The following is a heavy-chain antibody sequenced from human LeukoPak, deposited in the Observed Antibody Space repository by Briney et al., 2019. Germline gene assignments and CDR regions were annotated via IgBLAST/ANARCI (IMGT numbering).Heavy chain of an antibody. Sequence: SETLSLTCTVSGGSISSGSYYWSWIRQPAGKGLEWIGRIYTSGSTNYNPSLKSRVTISVDTSKSQFSLKLSSVTAADTAVYYCARVWGVTDFYDSRGAFDIWGQGTMVTVSS. V-gene: IGHV4-61*02. CDR2: IYTSGST. CDR1: GGSISSGSYY. D-gene: IGHD3-22*01. CDR3: ARVWGVTDFYDSRGAFDI. J-gene: IGHJ3*02.